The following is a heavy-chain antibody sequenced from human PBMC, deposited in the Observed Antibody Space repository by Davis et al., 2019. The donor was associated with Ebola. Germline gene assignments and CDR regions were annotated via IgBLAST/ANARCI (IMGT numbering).Heavy chain of an antibody. V-gene: IGHV3-23*01. CDR1: GFTFYSYA. Sequence: PGGSLRLSCAASGFTFYSYAMSWVRQAPGKGLEWVSAVGDSGGSTYYADSLKGRFTISRDNSKNTLYLQMNRLRVEDTAVYYCARHQGRIAARPRLDSWGLGTLVTVSS. CDR3: ARHQGRIAARPRLDS. D-gene: IGHD6-6*01. J-gene: IGHJ5*01. CDR2: VGDSGGST.